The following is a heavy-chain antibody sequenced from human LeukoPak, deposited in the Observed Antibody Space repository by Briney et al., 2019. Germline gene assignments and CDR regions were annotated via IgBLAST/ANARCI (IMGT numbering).Heavy chain of an antibody. CDR1: GFTFSNYA. J-gene: IGHJ4*02. CDR2: ISTTGGNT. Sequence: GGSLRLSCAASGFTFSNYAMSWVRQAPGKGLEWVTAISTTGGNTYYADSVKGRFTISRDNSKNTLYLQMNSLRAEDTAVYYCAKDTERFDYWGQGTLVTVSS. V-gene: IGHV3-23*01. CDR3: AKDTERFDY. D-gene: IGHD1-1*01.